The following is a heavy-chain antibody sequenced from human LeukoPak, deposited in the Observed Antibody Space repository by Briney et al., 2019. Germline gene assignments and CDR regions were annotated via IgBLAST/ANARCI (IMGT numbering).Heavy chain of an antibody. CDR3: ARAPFGVVILPLDY. J-gene: IGHJ4*02. V-gene: IGHV1-18*01. Sequence: ASVKVSCKASGYTFTSYGISWVRPAPGQGLEWMGWISAYNGNTNYAQKLQGRVTMTTDTSTSTAYMELRSLRSDDTAVYYCARAPFGVVILPLDYWGQGTLVTVSS. CDR1: GYTFTSYG. CDR2: ISAYNGNT. D-gene: IGHD3-3*01.